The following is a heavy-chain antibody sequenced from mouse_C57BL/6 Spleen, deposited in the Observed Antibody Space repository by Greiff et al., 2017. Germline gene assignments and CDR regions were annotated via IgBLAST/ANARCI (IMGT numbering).Heavy chain of an antibody. D-gene: IGHD2-5*01. CDR2: ISNGGGST. J-gene: IGHJ1*03. CDR3: ARLNYSNPDWYFDV. Sequence: EVQGVESGGGLVQPGGSLKLSCAASGFTFSDYYMYWVRQTPEKRLEWVAYISNGGGSTYYPDTVKGRFTISRDNAKNTLYLQMSRLKSEDTAMYYWARLNYSNPDWYFDVWGTGTTVTVSS. CDR1: GFTFSDYY. V-gene: IGHV5-12*01.